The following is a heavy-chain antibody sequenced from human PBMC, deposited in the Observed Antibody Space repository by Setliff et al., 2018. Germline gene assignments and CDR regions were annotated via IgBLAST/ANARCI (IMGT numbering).Heavy chain of an antibody. CDR1: GGSISSYY. CDR2: IYYSGST. J-gene: IGHJ5*02. Sequence: SETLSLTCTVSGGSISSYYWSWIRQPPGKGLEWIGYIYYSGSTNYNPSLKSRVTISVDTSKNQFSLKLSSVTAADTAVYYCARGAPGWELLSWFDPWGQGTLVTVS. CDR3: ARGAPGWELLSWFDP. D-gene: IGHD1-26*01. V-gene: IGHV4-59*12.